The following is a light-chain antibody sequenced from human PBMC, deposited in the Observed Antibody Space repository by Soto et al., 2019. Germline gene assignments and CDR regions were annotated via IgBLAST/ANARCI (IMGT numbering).Light chain of an antibody. CDR3: QQFRSYPRT. CDR1: QSVSNNY. CDR2: GAS. J-gene: IGKJ4*01. Sequence: EILLTQGPGTLSLSPGESATLPCRASQSVSNNYLAWYQQKPGQAPRLLIYGASNRATGIPDRFSGSGAGTDFTLTISRLEPEDFAVYYCQQFRSYPRTFGGGTKVDIK. V-gene: IGKV3-20*01.